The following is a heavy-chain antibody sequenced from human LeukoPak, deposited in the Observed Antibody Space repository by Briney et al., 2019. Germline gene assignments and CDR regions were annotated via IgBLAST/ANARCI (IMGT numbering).Heavy chain of an antibody. D-gene: IGHD4-17*01. CDR1: GYTFTGYY. CDR3: ASPGATVSSHNYYGMDV. V-gene: IGHV1-2*02. Sequence: ASVKVSCKASGYTFTGYYMHWVRQAPGQGLEWMGWINPNSGGTNYAQKFQGRVTMTRDTSISTAYMELSRLRSDDTAVYYCASPGATVSSHNYYGMDVWGQGTTVTVSS. J-gene: IGHJ6*02. CDR2: INPNSGGT.